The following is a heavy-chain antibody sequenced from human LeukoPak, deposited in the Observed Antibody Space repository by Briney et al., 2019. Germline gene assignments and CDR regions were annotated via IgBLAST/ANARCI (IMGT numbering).Heavy chain of an antibody. CDR1: GFTFSSYA. J-gene: IGHJ6*03. CDR2: ISNSGSST. D-gene: IGHD4-17*01. V-gene: IGHV3-23*01. CDR3: AKVSDYDYGDYGTYYYYMDV. Sequence: GGSLRLSCAASGFTFSSYAMSWVRQAPGKGLEWISMISNSGSSTYYADSVKGRFTISRDNSKNTLYLQMNSLRAEDTAVYYCAKVSDYDYGDYGTYYYYMDVWGKGTTVTVSS.